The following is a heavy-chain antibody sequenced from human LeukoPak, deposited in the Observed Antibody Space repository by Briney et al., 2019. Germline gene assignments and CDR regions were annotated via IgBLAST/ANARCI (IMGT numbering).Heavy chain of an antibody. CDR3: ARDPTAMVTCFDY. CDR2: ISSSSSTI. V-gene: IGHV3-48*01. CDR1: GFTFSSYW. Sequence: GGSLRLSCAASGFTFSSYWMHWVRQAPGKGLEWVSYISSSSSTIYYADSVKGRFTISRDNAKNSLYLQMNSLRAEDTAVYYCARDPTAMVTCFDYWGQGTLVTVSS. J-gene: IGHJ4*02. D-gene: IGHD5-18*01.